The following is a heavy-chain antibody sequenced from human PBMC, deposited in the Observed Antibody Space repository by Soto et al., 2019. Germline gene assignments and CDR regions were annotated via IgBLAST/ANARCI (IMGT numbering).Heavy chain of an antibody. CDR3: ARDNWNSY. Sequence: PGGSLRVSCAASGFTFSSYWMHWVRQAPGKGLMWVSRIHNDGSTTRYADSVKGRFTISRDNAKNTLYLQMSSLRVEDTAVYYCARDNWNSYWGQGTLVTVSS. J-gene: IGHJ4*01. D-gene: IGHD1-7*01. CDR1: GFTFSSYW. CDR2: IHNDGSTT. V-gene: IGHV3-74*01.